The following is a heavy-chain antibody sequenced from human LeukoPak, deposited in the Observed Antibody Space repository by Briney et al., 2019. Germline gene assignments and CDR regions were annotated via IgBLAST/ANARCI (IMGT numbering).Heavy chain of an antibody. J-gene: IGHJ4*02. D-gene: IGHD3-9*01. CDR2: INRDGSST. CDR3: AKDGDILTGYPYYFDY. V-gene: IGHV3-23*01. CDR1: GFTFSNSV. Sequence: GGSPRLSCAASGFTFSNSVMGWVRQAPGKGLLWVSFINRDGSSTSYVDSVKGRFTISRDNAKNTLYLQMNSLRAEDTAVYYCAKDGDILTGYPYYFDYWGQGTLVTVSS.